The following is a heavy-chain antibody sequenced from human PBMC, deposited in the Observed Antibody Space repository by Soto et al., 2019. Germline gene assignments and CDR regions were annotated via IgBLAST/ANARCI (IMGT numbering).Heavy chain of an antibody. J-gene: IGHJ4*02. CDR3: ARDLYSSSARYFDY. V-gene: IGHV3-21*01. Sequence: EVQLVESGGGLVKPGGSLRLSCAASGFTFSSYSMNWVRQAPGKGLEWVSSISSSSSYIYYADSVKGRFTISRDNAKNSLYLQMNSLRGEDTAVYYCARDLYSSSARYFDYWGQGTLVTVSS. D-gene: IGHD6-6*01. CDR2: ISSSSSYI. CDR1: GFTFSSYS.